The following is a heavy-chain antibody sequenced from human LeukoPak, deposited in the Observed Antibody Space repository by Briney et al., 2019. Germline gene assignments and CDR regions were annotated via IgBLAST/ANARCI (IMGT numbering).Heavy chain of an antibody. CDR1: GGSFSGYY. CDR2: INHSGST. Sequence: SETLSLTCVVYGGSFSGYYWSWIRQPPGKGLEWIGEINHSGSTNYNPSLKSRVTISVDTSKNQFSLKLSSVTAADTAVYYCARDSRLVSIDYWGQGTLVTVSS. D-gene: IGHD6-6*01. CDR3: ARDSRLVSIDY. J-gene: IGHJ4*02. V-gene: IGHV4-34*01.